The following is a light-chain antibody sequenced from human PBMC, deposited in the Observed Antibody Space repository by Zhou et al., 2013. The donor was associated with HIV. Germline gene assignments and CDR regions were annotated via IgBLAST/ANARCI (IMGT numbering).Light chain of an antibody. CDR2: LGS. CDR1: QSLLHSYGYNY. Sequence: DIVMTQSPVSLPVIPGEPASISCRSSQSLLHSYGYNYLDWYLQKPGQSPQVLIYLGSNRASGVPDRFSGSGSGTNFTLKISRVQAEDVGVYYCMQALQTPSFGQGTKLEIK. J-gene: IGKJ2*03. CDR3: MQALQTPS. V-gene: IGKV2-28*01.